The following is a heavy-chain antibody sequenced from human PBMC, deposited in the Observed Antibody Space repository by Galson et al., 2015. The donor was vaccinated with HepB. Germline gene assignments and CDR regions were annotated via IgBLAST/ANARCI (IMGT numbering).Heavy chain of an antibody. CDR3: ARKLGATSGTWYFDY. V-gene: IGHV7-4-1*02. Sequence: SVKVSCKASGYTFTHFPMNWVRQAPGQGLEWMGWINTGTGNPTYAQGFTGRFVFSLDTSVSTAYLQISNLTTEDTALYYCARKLGATSGTWYFDYWGQGTLVSVSS. CDR2: INTGTGNP. CDR1: GYTFTHFP. D-gene: IGHD7-27*01. J-gene: IGHJ4*02.